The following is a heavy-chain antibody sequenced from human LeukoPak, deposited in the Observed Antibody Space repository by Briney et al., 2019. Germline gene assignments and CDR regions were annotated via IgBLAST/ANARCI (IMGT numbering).Heavy chain of an antibody. CDR3: ATSGDILTGYYRD. Sequence: SETLSLTCAASGGSISSGGYSWSWIRQPPGKGLEWIGYIYHSGSTYYNPSLKSRVTISVDRSKNQFSLKLSSVTAADTAVYYCATSGDILTGYYRDWGQGTLVTVSS. V-gene: IGHV4-30-2*01. CDR2: IYHSGST. D-gene: IGHD3-9*01. CDR1: GGSISSGGYS. J-gene: IGHJ4*02.